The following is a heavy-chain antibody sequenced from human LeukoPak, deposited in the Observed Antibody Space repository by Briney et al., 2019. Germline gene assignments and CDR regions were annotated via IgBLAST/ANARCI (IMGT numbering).Heavy chain of an antibody. CDR3: ARVRGYYDSSGPRDY. J-gene: IGHJ4*02. V-gene: IGHV1-18*01. CDR1: GYTFTSYG. D-gene: IGHD3-22*01. Sequence: ASVKVSCKASGYTFTSYGISWVRQAPGQGLEWMGWISAYNGNTNYAQKLQGRVTMTTDTSTSTAYMELRSLRSDDTALYYCARVRGYYDSSGPRDYWGREPWSPSPQ. CDR2: ISAYNGNT.